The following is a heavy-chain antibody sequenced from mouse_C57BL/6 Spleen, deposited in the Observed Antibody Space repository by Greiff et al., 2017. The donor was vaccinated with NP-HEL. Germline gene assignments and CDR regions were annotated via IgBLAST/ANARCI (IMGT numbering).Heavy chain of an antibody. V-gene: IGHV1-54*01. CDR2: INPGSGGT. Sequence: VQLVESGAELVRPGTSVKVSCKASGYAFTNYLIEWVKQRPGQGLEWIGVINPGSGGTNYNEKFKGKATLTADKSSSTAYMQLSSLTSEDSAVYFCARTTTVVAYYAMDYWGQGTSVTVSS. CDR1: GYAFTNYL. D-gene: IGHD1-1*01. CDR3: ARTTTVVAYYAMDY. J-gene: IGHJ4*01.